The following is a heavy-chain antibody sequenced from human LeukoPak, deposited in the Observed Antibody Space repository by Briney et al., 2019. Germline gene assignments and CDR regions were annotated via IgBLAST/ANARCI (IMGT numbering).Heavy chain of an antibody. V-gene: IGHV3-20*01. J-gene: IGHJ6*03. CDR2: INWNGGST. Sequence: GGSLRLSCAASGFTFSSYGMSWVRQAPGKGLEWVSGINWNGGSTGYADSVKGRFTISRDNAKNSLYLQMNSLRAEDTALYHCARGGYCSSTSCYFGYYYYYMDVWGKGTTVTISS. D-gene: IGHD2-2*01. CDR1: GFTFSSYG. CDR3: ARGGYCSSTSCYFGYYYYYMDV.